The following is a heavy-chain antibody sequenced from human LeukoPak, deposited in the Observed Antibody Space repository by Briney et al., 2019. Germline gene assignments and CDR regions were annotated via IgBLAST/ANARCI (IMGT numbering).Heavy chain of an antibody. Sequence: PSETLSLTCTVSGGSISSSSYYWGWIRQPPGKGLEWIGSIYYSGSTYYNPSLKSRVTISVDTSKNQFSLKLSSVTAADTAVYYCARRGYSSPFDYWGQGTLVTVSS. CDR1: GGSISSSSYY. D-gene: IGHD6-13*01. CDR3: ARRGYSSPFDY. CDR2: IYYSGST. J-gene: IGHJ4*02. V-gene: IGHV4-39*01.